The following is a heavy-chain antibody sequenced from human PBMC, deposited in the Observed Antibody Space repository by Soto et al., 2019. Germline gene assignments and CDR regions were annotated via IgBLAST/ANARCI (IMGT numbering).Heavy chain of an antibody. Sequence: EVQLLESGGGLVQPGGSLRLSCAASGFTFSSYAMSWVRQAPGKGLEWVSAISGSGGSTYYADSVKGRFTISRDNSKNTLYLQMNSLRAEDTAVYYCAKAEGGYMVRGVNTNFDYWGQGTLVTVSS. CDR3: AKAEGGYMVRGVNTNFDY. CDR1: GFTFSSYA. CDR2: ISGSGGST. D-gene: IGHD3-10*01. V-gene: IGHV3-23*01. J-gene: IGHJ4*02.